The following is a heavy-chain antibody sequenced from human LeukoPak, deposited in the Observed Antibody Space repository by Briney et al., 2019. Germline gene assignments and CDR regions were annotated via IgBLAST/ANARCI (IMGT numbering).Heavy chain of an antibody. D-gene: IGHD4-11*01. CDR3: ARDHTETSSLNFRNYYYYGMDI. CDR2: IYYSGST. J-gene: IGHJ6*02. Sequence: SSETLSLTCTVSGGSISSYYWSWIRQPPGKGLEWIGYIYYSGSTNYNPSLKSRVTISVDTSKNQFSLKLSSVTAADTAIYYCARDHTETSSLNFRNYYYYGMDIWGQGTTVIVSS. CDR1: GGSISSYY. V-gene: IGHV4-59*12.